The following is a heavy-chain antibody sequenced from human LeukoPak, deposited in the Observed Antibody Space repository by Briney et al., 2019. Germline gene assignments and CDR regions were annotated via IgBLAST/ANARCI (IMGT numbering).Heavy chain of an antibody. Sequence: ASVKVSSKASGYTFTGYYMHWVRQAPGQGLELMGWINPNSGGTNYAQKFQGRVTMTRDTSISTAYMELSRLRSDDTAVYYCARSRWGVSHDPPAAEAKTPPQPGDERNEGKNWFDPWGQGTLVTVSS. CDR3: ARSRWGVSHDPPAAEAKTPPQPGDERNEGKNWFDP. CDR1: GYTFTGYY. V-gene: IGHV1-2*02. D-gene: IGHD1-1*01. J-gene: IGHJ5*02. CDR2: INPNSGGT.